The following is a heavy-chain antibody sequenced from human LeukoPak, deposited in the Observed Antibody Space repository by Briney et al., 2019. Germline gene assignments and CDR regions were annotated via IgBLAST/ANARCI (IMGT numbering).Heavy chain of an antibody. CDR1: GYTFTTYN. CDR2: ISGYNGNT. CDR3: ARAVAGTWANWFDP. D-gene: IGHD6-19*01. V-gene: IGHV1-18*01. Sequence: ASVKVSCKASGYTFTTYNINWVRQAPGQGLEWMGWISGYNGNTNYAQKLQGRVSMTTDTSTNTAYMELRSLKSDDTAVYYCARAVAGTWANWFDPWGQGTLVTVSS. J-gene: IGHJ5*02.